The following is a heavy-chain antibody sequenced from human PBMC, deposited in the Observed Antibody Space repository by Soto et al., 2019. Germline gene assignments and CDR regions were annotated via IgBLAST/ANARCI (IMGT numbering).Heavy chain of an antibody. CDR2: IKQDGSEE. CDR3: ARIAASGRGWDV. V-gene: IGHV3-7*01. J-gene: IGHJ6*02. D-gene: IGHD6-13*01. Sequence: EVQLVESGGGLARPGGSLRPSWVASGFPFSSYWMSWVRRAPGKGLKWVGNIKQDGSEENYADSVKGRFTSSRDNAKNSMYLQMNSLRVEDTAVYYCARIAASGRGWDVWGQGTTVVVSS. CDR1: GFPFSSYW.